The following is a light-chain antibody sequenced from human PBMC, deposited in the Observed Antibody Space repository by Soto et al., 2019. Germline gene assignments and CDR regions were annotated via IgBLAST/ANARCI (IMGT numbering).Light chain of an antibody. V-gene: IGKV1-39*01. CDR3: HQSYSTRV. J-gene: IGKJ2*01. CDR2: GAS. CDR1: QSIRRF. Sequence: DIQMTQSPSSLSASVGDRVTITCRASQSIRRFLNWYQQKPGKAPKLLIYGASSLQSGVPSRFSGSGSGTDFTLTISSLPPEDVATYYCHQSYSTRVFGQGTKLEIK.